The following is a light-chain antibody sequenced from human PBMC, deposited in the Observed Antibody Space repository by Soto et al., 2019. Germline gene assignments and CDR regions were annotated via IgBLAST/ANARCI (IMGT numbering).Light chain of an antibody. J-gene: IGKJ4*01. CDR2: DAS. V-gene: IGKV3-15*01. CDR3: QQYNNWPALT. CDR1: QFIGSN. Sequence: MTQSPATLSVSPGERATLSCRASQFIGSNLAWYQQKPGEAPRLLMYDASSRATGIPARFSGSGSGAEFALTIISLQSEDFAIYYCQQYNNWPALTFGGGTKVEIK.